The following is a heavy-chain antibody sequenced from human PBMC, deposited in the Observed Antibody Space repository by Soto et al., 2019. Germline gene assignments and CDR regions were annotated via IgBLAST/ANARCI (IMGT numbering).Heavy chain of an antibody. J-gene: IGHJ2*01. CDR1: GGTFSNYP. Sequence: QVQLVQSGAEVKKPGSSVKVSCKASGGTFSNYPISWVRQAPGQGLEWMGGIIPIFGTVNYAQKFQGRVTITADESTRTAYLDLSSLRSEDTAVYYCARGNHRWLQLWYFDLWGRGTLVTVSS. CDR2: IIPIFGTV. V-gene: IGHV1-69*12. D-gene: IGHD5-12*01. CDR3: ARGNHRWLQLWYFDL.